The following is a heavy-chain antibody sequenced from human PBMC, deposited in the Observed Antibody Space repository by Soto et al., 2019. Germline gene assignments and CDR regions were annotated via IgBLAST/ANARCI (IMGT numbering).Heavy chain of an antibody. D-gene: IGHD3-22*01. CDR1: GGSISSYY. CDR3: ARASPDYYDSSGYPTGFDP. Sequence: SETLSLTCTVSGGSISSYYWSWIRQPPGKGLEWIGYIYYSGSTNYNPSLKSRVTISVDTSKNQFSLKLSSVTAADTAVYYCARASPDYYDSSGYPTGFDPWGQGTLVTVSS. J-gene: IGHJ5*02. CDR2: IYYSGST. V-gene: IGHV4-59*01.